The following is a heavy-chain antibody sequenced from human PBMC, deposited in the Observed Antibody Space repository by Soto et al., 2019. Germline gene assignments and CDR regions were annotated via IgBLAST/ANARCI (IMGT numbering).Heavy chain of an antibody. CDR3: ARDKVYRSGWSRGYFDY. V-gene: IGHV1-3*01. D-gene: IGHD6-19*01. J-gene: IGHJ4*02. CDR1: GYTFTSYA. Sequence: ASVKVSCKASGYTFTSYAMHWVRQAPGQRLEWMGWINAGNGNTKYSQKFQGRVTITRDTSASTAYMELSSLRSEDTAVYYCARDKVYRSGWSRGYFDYWGQGNLVTVSS. CDR2: INAGNGNT.